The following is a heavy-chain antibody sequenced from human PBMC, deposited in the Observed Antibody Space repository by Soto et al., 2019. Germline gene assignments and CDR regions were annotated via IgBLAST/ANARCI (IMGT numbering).Heavy chain of an antibody. CDR3: ARAGVYYGSGSYYNGMDV. D-gene: IGHD3-10*01. J-gene: IGHJ6*02. V-gene: IGHV4-59*01. Sequence: TLSLTCTFSGGSISSYYWSWIRQPPGKGLEWIGYIYYSGSTNYNPSLKSRVTISVDTSKNQFSLKLSSVTAADTAVYYCARAGVYYGSGSYYNGMDVWGQGTTVTVSS. CDR1: GGSISSYY. CDR2: IYYSGST.